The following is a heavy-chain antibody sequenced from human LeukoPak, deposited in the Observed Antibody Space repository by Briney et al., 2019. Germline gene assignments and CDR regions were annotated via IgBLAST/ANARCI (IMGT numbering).Heavy chain of an antibody. CDR1: GFTLSSHS. CDR2: ISSSSSYI. CDR3: ARDLYDSGAYSSPIDY. Sequence: VGSLRLSCAAYGFTLSSHSMNWVRQAPGKGLEWVSSISSSSSYIHPADSVKGRFTISRDNAKNSLYLQMNSLRAEDTAVYYCARDLYDSGAYSSPIDYWGQGTLVTVSS. V-gene: IGHV3-21*01. D-gene: IGHD3-22*01. J-gene: IGHJ4*02.